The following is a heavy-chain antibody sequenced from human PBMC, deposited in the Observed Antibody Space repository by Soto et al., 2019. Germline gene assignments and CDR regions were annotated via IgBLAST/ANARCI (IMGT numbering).Heavy chain of an antibody. CDR2: IYPGDSDT. D-gene: IGHD2-2*01. Sequence: PGESLKISCKGSGYSFTSYWIGWVRQMPGKGLEWMGIIYPGDSDTRYSPSFQGQVTISADKSISTAYLQWSSLKASDTAMYYCARHFSSTSCYPWDDYYYYGMDVWGQGTTVTVSS. CDR3: ARHFSSTSCYPWDDYYYYGMDV. V-gene: IGHV5-51*01. CDR1: GYSFTSYW. J-gene: IGHJ6*02.